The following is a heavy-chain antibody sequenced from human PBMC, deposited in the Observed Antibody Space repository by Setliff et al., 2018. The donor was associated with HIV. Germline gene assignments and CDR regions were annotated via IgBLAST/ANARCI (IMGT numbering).Heavy chain of an antibody. CDR3: SRGPTIRGSFTGVVYTAPLPSFDT. D-gene: IGHD3-3*01. V-gene: IGHV4-34*01. CDR2: INNYGVT. J-gene: IGHJ4*02. CDR1: GGSFSGFS. Sequence: ASETLSLTCAVYGGSFSGFSWNWIRQPPGKGLEWIGDINNYGVTLYTSSLAGRVTISVDTPKNQFSLTLKSLTVADTALYFCSRGPTIRGSFTGVVYTAPLPSFDTWSQGSLVTVSS.